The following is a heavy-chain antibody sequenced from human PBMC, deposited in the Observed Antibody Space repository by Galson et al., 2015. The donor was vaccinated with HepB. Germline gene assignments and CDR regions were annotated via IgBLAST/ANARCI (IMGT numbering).Heavy chain of an antibody. CDR1: GDTFTTYA. J-gene: IGHJ1*01. V-gene: IGHV1-69*13. D-gene: IGHD3-22*01. CDR2: IMPISSTV. Sequence: SVKVSCKASGDTFTTYAFNWVRQAPGQGLEWMGGIMPISSTVNHAQKFQGRVTITADESTSTVYMDLSSLRSEDTAMYYCARDYYDRSGFFFWGQGTLVTVSS. CDR3: ARDYYDRSGFFF.